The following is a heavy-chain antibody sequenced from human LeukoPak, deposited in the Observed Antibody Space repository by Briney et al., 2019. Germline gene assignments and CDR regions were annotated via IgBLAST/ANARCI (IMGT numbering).Heavy chain of an antibody. J-gene: IGHJ4*02. D-gene: IGHD1-1*01. CDR3: DSRYHFDY. V-gene: IGHV4-34*01. CDR1: GGSFSGYY. Sequence: SETLSLTCAVYGGSFSGYYWSWIRQPPGKGLEWIGEINHSGSTNYNPSLKSRVTISVDTSKNQFSLKLSSVTAADTAVYYCDSRYHFDYWGQGTLVTVSS. CDR2: INHSGST.